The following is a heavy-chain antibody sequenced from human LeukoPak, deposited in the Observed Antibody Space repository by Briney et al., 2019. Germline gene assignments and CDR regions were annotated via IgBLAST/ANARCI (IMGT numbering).Heavy chain of an antibody. Sequence: ASVKVSCKASGGTFSSYAISWVRQAPGQGLEWMGGIIPIFGTANYAQKFQGRVTITADESTSTAYMELSSLRSEDTAVYYCARSPIITTDRDAFDIWGQGTMVTVSS. CDR2: IIPIFGTA. J-gene: IGHJ3*02. D-gene: IGHD3-3*01. V-gene: IGHV1-69*13. CDR3: ARSPIITTDRDAFDI. CDR1: GGTFSSYA.